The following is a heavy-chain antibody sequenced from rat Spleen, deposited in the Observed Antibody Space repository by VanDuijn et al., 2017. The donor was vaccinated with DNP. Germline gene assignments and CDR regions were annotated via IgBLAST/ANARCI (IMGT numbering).Heavy chain of an antibody. Sequence: EVQLVESDGGLVQPGRSLKLSCAASGFTFSDYYMAWVRQAPTKGLEWVASISYDGSSTYYRDSVKGRFTISRDNAKSTLYLQMDSLRSEDTATYYCTTEGFNTPFAYWGQGTLVTVSS. J-gene: IGHJ3*01. CDR1: GFTFSDYY. CDR3: TTEGFNTPFAY. D-gene: IGHD4-1*01. CDR2: ISYDGSST. V-gene: IGHV5-20*01.